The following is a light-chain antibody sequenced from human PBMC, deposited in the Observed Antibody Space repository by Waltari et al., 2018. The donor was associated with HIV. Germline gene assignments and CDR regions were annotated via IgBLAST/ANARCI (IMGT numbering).Light chain of an antibody. CDR1: QTISSY. CDR2: AAS. CDR3: QQSYSTPHT. V-gene: IGKV1-39*01. J-gene: IGKJ2*01. Sequence: IQMTQSPSSLSASVGDRVTITCRASQTISSYLNWYQQKLGKAPNLLIYAASRLQSGVPSRFSGSESGTDFTLNISSLQPEDFATYYCQQSYSTPHTFGQGTKLEIK.